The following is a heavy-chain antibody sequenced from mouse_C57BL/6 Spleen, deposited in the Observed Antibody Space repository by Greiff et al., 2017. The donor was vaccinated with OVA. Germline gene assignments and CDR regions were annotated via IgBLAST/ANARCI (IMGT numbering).Heavy chain of an antibody. CDR2: ISSGSSTI. D-gene: IGHD1-1*01. CDR1: GFTFSDYG. J-gene: IGHJ3*01. Sequence: EVQRVESGGGLVKPGGSLKLSCAASGFTFSDYGMHWVRQAPEKGLEWVAYISSGSSTIYYADTVKGRFTISRDNAKNTLFLQMTSLRSEDTAMYYCARTQSYGSSSWFAYWGQGTLVTVSA. CDR3: ARTQSYGSSSWFAY. V-gene: IGHV5-17*01.